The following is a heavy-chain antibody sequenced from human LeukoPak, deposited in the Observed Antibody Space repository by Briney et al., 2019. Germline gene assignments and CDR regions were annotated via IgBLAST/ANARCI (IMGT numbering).Heavy chain of an antibody. D-gene: IGHD2-2*02. CDR2: IYYSGST. CDR1: GGSISSYY. J-gene: IGHJ6*03. CDR3: ARGHCSSTSCYTWGSSYYMDV. Sequence: PSETLSLTCTVSGGSISSYYWSWIRQPPGKGLEWIGYIYYSGSTNYNPSLKSRVTISVDTSKNQFSLKLSSVTAADTAVYYCARGHCSSTSCYTWGSSYYMDVWGKGTTVTVSS. V-gene: IGHV4-59*12.